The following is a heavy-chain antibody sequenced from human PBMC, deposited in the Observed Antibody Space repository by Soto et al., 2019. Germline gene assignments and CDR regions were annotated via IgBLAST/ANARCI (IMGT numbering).Heavy chain of an antibody. Sequence: TGGSLRFSCAASGFTFSSYAMSWVRQAPGKGLEWVSAISGSGGSTYYADSVKGRFTISRDNSKNTLYLQMNSLRAEDTAVYYCAKKESYYPNWFDPWGQGTLVTVSS. J-gene: IGHJ5*02. CDR3: AKKESYYPNWFDP. V-gene: IGHV3-23*01. CDR1: GFTFSSYA. D-gene: IGHD3-10*01. CDR2: ISGSGGST.